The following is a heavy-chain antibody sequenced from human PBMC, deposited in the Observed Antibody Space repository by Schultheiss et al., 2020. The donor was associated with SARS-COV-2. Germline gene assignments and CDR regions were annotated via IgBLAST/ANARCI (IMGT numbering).Heavy chain of an antibody. CDR1: GGSISSGGYY. Sequence: SETLSLTCTVSGGSISSGGYYWSWIRQHPGKGLEWIGYICYSGSTYYNPSLKSLVTISVDTSKNHFSLKLSSVTAADTAVYYCARVGTPYSSGWTWFDPWGQGILVTVSS. CDR3: ARVGTPYSSGWTWFDP. D-gene: IGHD6-19*01. V-gene: IGHV4-31*01. J-gene: IGHJ5*02. CDR2: ICYSGST.